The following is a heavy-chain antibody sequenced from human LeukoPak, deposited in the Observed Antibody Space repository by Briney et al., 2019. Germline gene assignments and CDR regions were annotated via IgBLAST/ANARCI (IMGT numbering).Heavy chain of an antibody. CDR3: ARDGTYSYGSNYYYGMDV. J-gene: IGHJ6*02. Sequence: SVKVSCKASGGTFSSYAISWVRQAPGQGLEWMGRIIPILGIANYAQKFQGRVTITADKSTSTAYMELSSLRSEDTAVYYCARDGTYSYGSNYYYGMDVWGQGTTVTVSS. CDR1: GGTFSSYA. V-gene: IGHV1-69*04. CDR2: IIPILGIA. D-gene: IGHD5-18*01.